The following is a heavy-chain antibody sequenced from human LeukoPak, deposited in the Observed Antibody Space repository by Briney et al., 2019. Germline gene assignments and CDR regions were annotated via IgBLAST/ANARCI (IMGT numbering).Heavy chain of an antibody. CDR1: GGSISSGGYY. CDR2: IYYSGST. D-gene: IGHD2-2*01. V-gene: IGHV4-31*03. J-gene: IGHJ4*02. Sequence: PSETLSLTCTVSGGSISSGGYYWSWIRQHPGKGLEWIGYIYYSGSTYYNPSLKSRVTISVDTSKNQFSLKLSSVTAADTAVYYCARAYCSSTSCRASFDYWGQGTLVTVSP. CDR3: ARAYCSSTSCRASFDY.